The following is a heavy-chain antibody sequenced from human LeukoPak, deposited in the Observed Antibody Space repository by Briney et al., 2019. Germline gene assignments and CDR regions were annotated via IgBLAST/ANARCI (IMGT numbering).Heavy chain of an antibody. D-gene: IGHD6-19*01. Sequence: PGGSLGLSCAASGFTFSSYATSWVRQAPGKGLEWVSAISGSGGSTYYADSVKGRFTISRDNSKNTLYLQMNSLRAEDTAVYYCAKQEYSSGWYSSSDWFDPWGQGTLVTVSS. CDR2: ISGSGGST. CDR1: GFTFSSYA. V-gene: IGHV3-23*01. CDR3: AKQEYSSGWYSSSDWFDP. J-gene: IGHJ5*02.